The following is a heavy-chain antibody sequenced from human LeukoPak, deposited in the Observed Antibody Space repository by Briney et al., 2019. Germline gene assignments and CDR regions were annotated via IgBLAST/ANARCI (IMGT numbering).Heavy chain of an antibody. CDR2: MSNSGSTI. Sequence: GGSLRLSCAASGFSFSDYYMSWIRQAPGKGLEWVSYMSNSGSTIYYADSVKGRFTISRDNTKNSLYLQMNSLRADDTAVYYCASVLWFGGIFFDYWGQGTLVTVSS. J-gene: IGHJ4*02. CDR1: GFSFSDYY. CDR3: ASVLWFGGIFFDY. D-gene: IGHD3-10*01. V-gene: IGHV3-11*01.